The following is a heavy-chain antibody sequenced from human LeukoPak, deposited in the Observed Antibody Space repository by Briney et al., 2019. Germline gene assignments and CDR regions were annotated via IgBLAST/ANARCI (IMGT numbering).Heavy chain of an antibody. CDR1: GYSISSGYY. J-gene: IGHJ4*02. Sequence: PSETLSLTCAVSGYSISSGYYWGWIRQPPGKGLEWIGSIYHSGSTYYNPSLKSRVTISVDTSRNQFALKLSSVTAADTAVYYCARDRWYSSSYSGSWYFDYWGQGTLVTVSS. CDR3: ARDRWYSSSYSGSWYFDY. CDR2: IYHSGST. D-gene: IGHD6-13*01. V-gene: IGHV4-38-2*02.